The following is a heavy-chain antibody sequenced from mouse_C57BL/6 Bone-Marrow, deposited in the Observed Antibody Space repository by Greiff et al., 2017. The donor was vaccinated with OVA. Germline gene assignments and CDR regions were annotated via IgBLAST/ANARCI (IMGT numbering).Heavy chain of an antibody. V-gene: IGHV14-3*01. CDR1: GFNIKNTY. Sequence: VQLKQSVAELVRPGASVKLSCTASGFNIKNTYMHWVKQRPEQGLEWIGRIDPANGNTKYAPKFQGKATITADTSSNTAYLQLSSLTSEDTAIYYCARRAFYYYGSKKDYYAMDYWGQGTSVTVSS. CDR3: ARRAFYYYGSKKDYYAMDY. CDR2: IDPANGNT. J-gene: IGHJ4*01. D-gene: IGHD1-1*01.